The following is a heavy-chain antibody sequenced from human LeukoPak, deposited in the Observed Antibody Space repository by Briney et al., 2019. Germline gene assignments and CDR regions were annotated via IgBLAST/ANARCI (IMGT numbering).Heavy chain of an antibody. CDR2: IYYSGST. CDR3: AREGAARRWFDP. D-gene: IGHD1-26*01. Sequence: SETLSLTCTVSGGSVSGSTYYWDWIRQPPGKGLEWIGYIYYSGSTNYNPPLKSRVTISVDTPKNQFSLKLSSVTAADTAVYYCAREGAARRWFDPWGQGTLVTVSS. V-gene: IGHV4-61*01. CDR1: GGSVSGSTYY. J-gene: IGHJ5*02.